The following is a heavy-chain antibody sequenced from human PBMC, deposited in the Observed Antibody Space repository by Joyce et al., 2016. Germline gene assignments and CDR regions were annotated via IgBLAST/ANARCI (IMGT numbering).Heavy chain of an antibody. D-gene: IGHD3-3*01. CDR3: ARDGAYYDFWSGSAVFDY. Sequence: EVQLVESGGGLVQPGRSLRLSCTASGFTFGDYAMSWFRQAPGKGLEWVSFNRSKAYGGTTEYAASVKGRFTSSRDDSKSIAYLQMNSLKPEDTAVYYCARDGAYYDFWSGSAVFDYWGQGTLVTVSS. V-gene: IGHV3-49*03. J-gene: IGHJ4*02. CDR1: GFTFGDYA. CDR2: NRSKAYGGTT.